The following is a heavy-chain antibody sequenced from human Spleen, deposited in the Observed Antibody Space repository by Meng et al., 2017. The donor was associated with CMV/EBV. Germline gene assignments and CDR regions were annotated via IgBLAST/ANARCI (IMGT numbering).Heavy chain of an antibody. CDR3: ARDSPGGYGYFDS. J-gene: IGHJ4*02. V-gene: IGHV4-30-4*01. CDR2: IHYSGTT. D-gene: IGHD5-12*01. CDR1: DGFTTSDDYY. Sequence: QGRRAASGPGLGKPYQTLSLTCTVSDGFTTSDDYYWSWIRQPPGKGLEWIGYIHYSGTTYYNPSLKSRIAISLDTSKNQFSLNLNSVTAADAAVYYCARDSPGGYGYFDSWGQGTLVTVSS.